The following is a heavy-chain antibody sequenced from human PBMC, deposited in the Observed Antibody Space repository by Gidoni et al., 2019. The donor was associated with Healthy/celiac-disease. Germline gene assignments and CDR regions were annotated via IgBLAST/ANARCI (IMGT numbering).Heavy chain of an antibody. D-gene: IGHD2-2*03. J-gene: IGHJ5*02. Sequence: QVQLVESGGGVVQPGRSLGLSCAASGFTFSSYAMHWVRQAPGKGLEWVAVISYDGSNKYYADSVKGRFTISRDNSKNTLYLQMNSLRAEDTAVYYCARDGNGYCSSTSCFGGFDPWGQGTLVTVSS. CDR3: ARDGNGYCSSTSCFGGFDP. CDR2: ISYDGSNK. V-gene: IGHV3-30-3*01. CDR1: GFTFSSYA.